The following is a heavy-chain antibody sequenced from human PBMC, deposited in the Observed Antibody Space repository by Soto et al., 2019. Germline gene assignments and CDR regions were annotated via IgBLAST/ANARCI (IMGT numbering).Heavy chain of an antibody. J-gene: IGHJ4*02. D-gene: IGHD1-1*01. CDR1: GGSISSYY. Sequence: PSETLSLTWTVSGGSISSYYWSWIRQPPGKGLEWIGYIYYSGSTNYNPSLKSRVTISVDTSKNQFSLKMSSVTAADTAVYYCARWATRYYFDYWGQGTLVTVSS. CDR2: IYYSGST. CDR3: ARWATRYYFDY. V-gene: IGHV4-59*01.